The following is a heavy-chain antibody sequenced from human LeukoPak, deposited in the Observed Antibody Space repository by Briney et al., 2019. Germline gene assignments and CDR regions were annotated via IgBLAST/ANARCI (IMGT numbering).Heavy chain of an antibody. V-gene: IGHV3-48*04. D-gene: IGHD2-15*01. CDR3: VRGGGPSYKYNAFDI. CDR2: ISSSSSTI. CDR1: GFTFSSCS. Sequence: PGGSLRLSCAASGFTFSSCSMNWVRQAPGKGLEWVSYISSSSSTIDYADSVKGRFTISRDNARNSLYLQMSSLRAEDTAVYYCVRGGGPSYKYNAFDIWGQGTMVTVSS. J-gene: IGHJ3*02.